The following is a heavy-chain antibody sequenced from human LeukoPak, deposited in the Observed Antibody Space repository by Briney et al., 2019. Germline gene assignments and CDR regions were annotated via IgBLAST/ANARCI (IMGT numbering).Heavy chain of an antibody. D-gene: IGHD2-15*01. CDR2: IYSDDST. Sequence: EGSLRLSCAASGFTVSRNYMSWVRQAPGKGLEWVSVIYSDDSTYYVDSVKGRFTISRDNSKNTLYLQMNSLSAEDTAVYYCAGEYCSSGSCYPRYWGQGALVTVSS. V-gene: IGHV3-53*01. J-gene: IGHJ4*02. CDR1: GFTVSRNY. CDR3: AGEYCSSGSCYPRY.